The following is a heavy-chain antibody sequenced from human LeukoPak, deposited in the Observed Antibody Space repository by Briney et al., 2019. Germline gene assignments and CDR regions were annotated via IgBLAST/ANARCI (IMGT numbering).Heavy chain of an antibody. J-gene: IGHJ5*02. CDR3: TTGPITMIVGRIDP. V-gene: IGHV3-15*01. Sequence: WIRQPPGKGLEWVGRIKSKTDGGATDYAAPVKGRFTISRDDSKNTLYLQMNSLKTEDIAVYYCTTGPITMIVGRIDPWGQGTLVTVSS. CDR2: IKSKTDGGAT. D-gene: IGHD3-22*01.